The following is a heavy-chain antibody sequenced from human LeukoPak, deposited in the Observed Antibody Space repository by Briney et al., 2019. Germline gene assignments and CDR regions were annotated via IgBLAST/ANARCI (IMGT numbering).Heavy chain of an antibody. CDR2: IRSKTNNFAI. CDR1: DFILSGSA. Sequence: GGSLRLSCAASDFILSGSAIHWVRQASGKGLEWVGRIRSKTNNFAIAYAASVKGRFTVSRDDSKNTAYLQMNSLKIEDTAVYYCTRQGGSLPDFDYWGQGTLVTVSS. CDR3: TRQGGSLPDFDY. J-gene: IGHJ4*02. D-gene: IGHD1-26*01. V-gene: IGHV3-73*01.